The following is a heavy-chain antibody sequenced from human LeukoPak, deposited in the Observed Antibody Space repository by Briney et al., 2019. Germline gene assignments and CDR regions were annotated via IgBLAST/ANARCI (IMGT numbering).Heavy chain of an antibody. J-gene: IGHJ4*02. CDR1: VFTLSDYW. CDR3: VRDGGGPTPYDG. Sequence: GGSLRLSCAASVFTLSDYWMNWVRQALGKGPGWVLHISTTERNIASGAPVQGRFPISRDSAKNTLYLQMNSLRVGDTAVYYCVRDGGGPTPYDGWGQGTLVTASS. D-gene: IGHD1-26*01. CDR2: ISTTERNI. V-gene: IGHV3-74*01.